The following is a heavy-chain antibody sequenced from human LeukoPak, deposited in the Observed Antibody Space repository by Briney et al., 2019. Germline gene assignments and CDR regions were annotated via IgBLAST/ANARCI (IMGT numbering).Heavy chain of an antibody. CDR1: GGSISSYY. D-gene: IGHD3-9*01. J-gene: IGHJ4*02. V-gene: IGHV4-59*01. CDR2: IYYSGST. Sequence: SETLSLTCTVSGGSISSYYWSWIRQPPGKGLEWIGYIYYSGSTNYNPSLKSRVTIPVDTSKNQFSLKLSSVTAADTAVYYCARGKTYYDILTGWDYWGQGTLVTVSS. CDR3: ARGKTYYDILTGWDY.